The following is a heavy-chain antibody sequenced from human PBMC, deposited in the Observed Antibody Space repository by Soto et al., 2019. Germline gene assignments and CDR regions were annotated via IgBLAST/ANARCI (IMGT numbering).Heavy chain of an antibody. CDR2: ISSSGSTI. D-gene: IGHD3-16*02. J-gene: IGHJ4*02. CDR1: GFTFSDYY. Sequence: GGSLRLSCAASGFTFSDYYMSWIRQAPGKGLEWVSYISSSGSTIYYADSVKGRFTSSRDNAKNSLCLQMNSLRAEDTAVYYCARAWGELSLYRTGPDYWGQGTLVTVSS. V-gene: IGHV3-11*01. CDR3: ARAWGELSLYRTGPDY.